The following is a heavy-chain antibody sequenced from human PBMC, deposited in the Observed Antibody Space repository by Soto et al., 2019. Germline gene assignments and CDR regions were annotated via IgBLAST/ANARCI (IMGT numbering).Heavy chain of an antibody. Sequence: QLQLQESGSGLVKPSQTLSLTCAVSGGSISSGGYSWSWIRQPPGKGLEWIGYLYHSGSTYYNPSLKSRVTISVDRSTNQFSLKRSSVTAADTAVYYCASAPARYYYDSSGYYYGDYFDYWGQGTLVTVSS. CDR1: GGSISSGGYS. CDR2: LYHSGST. D-gene: IGHD3-22*01. J-gene: IGHJ4*02. V-gene: IGHV4-30-2*01. CDR3: ASAPARYYYDSSGYYYGDYFDY.